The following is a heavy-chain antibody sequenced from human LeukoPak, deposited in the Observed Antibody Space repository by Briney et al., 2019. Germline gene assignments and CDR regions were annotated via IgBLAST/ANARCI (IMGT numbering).Heavy chain of an antibody. V-gene: IGHV3-74*01. CDR2: ISSDGSST. Sequence: GGSLRLSCAASGFTFSTYWMHWVRQAPGKGLVWLSRISSDGSSTNYADSVKGRFTISRDNAKNTLYLQMSSLRAEDTAVYYCARDYGEGGYYFDYWGQGTLVTVSS. CDR3: ARDYGEGGYYFDY. D-gene: IGHD4-17*01. J-gene: IGHJ4*02. CDR1: GFTFSTYW.